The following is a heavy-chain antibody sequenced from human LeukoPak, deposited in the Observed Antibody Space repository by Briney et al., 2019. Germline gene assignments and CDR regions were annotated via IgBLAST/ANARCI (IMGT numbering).Heavy chain of an antibody. D-gene: IGHD3-3*01. Sequence: GGSLRLSCAASGFTFSNYNMNWVRQAPGKGLEWVSYISSDSSTINYGDSVKGRFTISRDNAKNSLYLQMNSLRAEDTAVYYCARDTSVTIFGVVIMDSYYYYGMDVWGQGTTVTVSS. CDR3: ARDTSVTIFGVVIMDSYYYYGMDV. CDR1: GFTFSNYN. J-gene: IGHJ6*02. V-gene: IGHV3-48*04. CDR2: ISSDSSTI.